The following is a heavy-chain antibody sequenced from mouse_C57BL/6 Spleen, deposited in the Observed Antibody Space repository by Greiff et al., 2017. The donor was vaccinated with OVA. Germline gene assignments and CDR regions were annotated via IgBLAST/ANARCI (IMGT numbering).Heavy chain of an antibody. V-gene: IGHV5-16*01. CDR2: FNYDGSSS. J-gene: IGHJ2*01. D-gene: IGHD3-1*01. CDR1: GFTFSDFY. Sequence: EVLLVVFEGGLVQPGSPMKLSCPASGFTFSDFYMAWVRQVPEKGLEWVANFNYDGSSSYYLDPLKSCFIISGDNAKNILYLQPSSLKSEDTATYYCAREGALGNCFDYWGQGTTLTVSS. CDR3: AREGALGNCFDY.